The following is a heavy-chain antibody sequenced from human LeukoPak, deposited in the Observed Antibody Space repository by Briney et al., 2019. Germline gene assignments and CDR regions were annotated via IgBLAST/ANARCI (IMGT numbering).Heavy chain of an antibody. V-gene: IGHV3-74*01. CDR2: IHIDGSRK. Sequence: GGSLRLSCAASGFTFSNHWMHWVRQAPGKGLVSVSRIHIDGSRKSYADSVKGRFTISRDNAKNTLNLQMNNLGVEDTAVYYCVRGSRVWIVMDVGGQGTTVTVSS. D-gene: IGHD6-19*01. CDR3: VRGSRVWIVMDV. CDR1: GFTFSNHW. J-gene: IGHJ6*02.